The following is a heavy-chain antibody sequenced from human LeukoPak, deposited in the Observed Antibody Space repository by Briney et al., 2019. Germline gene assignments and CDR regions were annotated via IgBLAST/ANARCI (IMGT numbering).Heavy chain of an antibody. D-gene: IGHD3-22*01. V-gene: IGHV3-33*01. Sequence: PGGSLRLSCAASGFTFSSYGMHWVRQAPGKGLEWVAVIWYDGSNKYYADSVKGRFTISRDNSKNTLYLQMNSLRAEDTAVYYCARGFYYDSSGYYVYCFDYWGQGTLVTV. CDR3: ARGFYYDSSGYYVYCFDY. CDR1: GFTFSSYG. J-gene: IGHJ4*02. CDR2: IWYDGSNK.